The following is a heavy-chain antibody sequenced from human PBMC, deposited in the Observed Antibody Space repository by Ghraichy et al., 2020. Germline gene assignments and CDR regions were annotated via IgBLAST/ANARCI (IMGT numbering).Heavy chain of an antibody. Sequence: SETLSLTCADYGGTFSAYNWNWVRQAPGKGLEWIGEIIHSSTSNYNPSLKSRVTISADTSKRQVSLKLSSVTAADTAIYYCARFGATVTTLEFAYWGQGTLVTVSS. CDR1: GGTFSAYN. V-gene: IGHV4-34*12. J-gene: IGHJ4*02. CDR3: ARFGATVTTLEFAY. CDR2: IIHSSTS. D-gene: IGHD4-17*01.